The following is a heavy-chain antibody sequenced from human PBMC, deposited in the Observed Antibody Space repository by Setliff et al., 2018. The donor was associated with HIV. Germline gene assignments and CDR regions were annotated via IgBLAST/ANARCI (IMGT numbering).Heavy chain of an antibody. J-gene: IGHJ4*02. CDR3: ARGPLSSPPSY. Sequence: SVKVSCKASGYIFTDYYMHWVRQAPGQELEWMGGIIPILGIANYAQKFQGRVTITADESTSTAYMELSSLRSEDTAVYYCARGPLSSPPSYWGQGTLVTVSS. CDR2: IIPILGIA. V-gene: IGHV1-69*10. CDR1: GYIFTDYY. D-gene: IGHD6-13*01.